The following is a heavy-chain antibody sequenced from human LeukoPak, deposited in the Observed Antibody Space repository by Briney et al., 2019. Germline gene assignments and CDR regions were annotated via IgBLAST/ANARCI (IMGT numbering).Heavy chain of an antibody. CDR1: GGTFSSYA. CDR2: IIPIFGTA. Sequence: SVTVSCKASGGTFSSYAISWVRQAPGQGLEWMGGIIPIFGTANYAQKFQGRVTITADESTSTAYMELSSLRSEDTAVYYCARDGLGGGGDPAWAFDIWGQGTMVTVSS. J-gene: IGHJ3*02. V-gene: IGHV1-69*13. D-gene: IGHD2-21*01. CDR3: ARDGLGGGGDPAWAFDI.